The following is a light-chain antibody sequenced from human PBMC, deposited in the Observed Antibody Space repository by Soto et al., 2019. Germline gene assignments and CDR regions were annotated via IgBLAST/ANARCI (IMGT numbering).Light chain of an antibody. Sequence: QSALTQPPSASGSPGQSVTISCTGASSDVGGYSYVSWYQQHPGKAPKLMIYEVSKRPSGVPDRFSGSKSGNTASLTVSGLQAEDEADYYCSSYGGSNNLVVGGGTKLTFL. J-gene: IGLJ2*01. CDR2: EVS. CDR1: SSDVGGYSY. V-gene: IGLV2-8*01. CDR3: SSYGGSNNLV.